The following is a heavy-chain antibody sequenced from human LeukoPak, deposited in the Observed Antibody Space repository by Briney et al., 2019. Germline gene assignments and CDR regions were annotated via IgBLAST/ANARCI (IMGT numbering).Heavy chain of an antibody. CDR1: GGSISSSSYY. D-gene: IGHD6-13*01. V-gene: IGHV4-39*01. J-gene: IGHJ4*02. Sequence: PSETLSLTCTVSGGSISSSSYYWGWIRQPPGTGLERIGSIYYSGSTYYNPSLKSRVTISVDTSKNQFSLKLSSVTAADTAVYYCARTTSSPRGTGYYWGQGTLVTVSS. CDR3: ARTTSSPRGTGYY. CDR2: IYYSGST.